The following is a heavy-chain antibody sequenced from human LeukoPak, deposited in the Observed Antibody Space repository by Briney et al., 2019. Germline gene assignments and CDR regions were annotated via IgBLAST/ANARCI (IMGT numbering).Heavy chain of an antibody. V-gene: IGHV4-39*07. CDR3: ARVVGANDY. CDR1: GGSISSSSYY. CDR2: IYYSGST. D-gene: IGHD1-26*01. J-gene: IGHJ4*02. Sequence: SETLSLTCTVSGGSISSSSYYWGWIRQPPGKGLEWIGSIYYSGSTYYNPSLKSRVTISVDTSKNQFSLKLSSVTAADTAVYYCARVVGANDYWGQGTLVTVSS.